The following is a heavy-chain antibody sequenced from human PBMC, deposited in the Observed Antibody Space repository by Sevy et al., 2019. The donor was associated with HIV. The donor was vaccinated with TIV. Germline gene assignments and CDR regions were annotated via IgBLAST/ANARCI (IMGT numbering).Heavy chain of an antibody. J-gene: IGHJ6*02. CDR1: GYTFTSYD. CDR2: MNPNSGNT. V-gene: IGHV1-8*01. Sequence: ASVKVSCKASGYTFTSYDINWVRQATGQGLEWMGWMNPNSGNTGYAQKFQGRVTMTRNTSISTAYMELSSLRSEDTAVYYCARPRSVWDQFLSDMDVWGQGTTVTVSS. CDR3: ARPRSVWDQFLSDMDV. D-gene: IGHD1-26*01.